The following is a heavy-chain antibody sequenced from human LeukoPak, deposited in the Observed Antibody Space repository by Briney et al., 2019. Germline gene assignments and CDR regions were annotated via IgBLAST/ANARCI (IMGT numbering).Heavy chain of an antibody. Sequence: PETPSLSCAISGGSVSDYDSSWIRQAPGKGLEWIAYIYYTGSTSYNPSLKSRVTISADTSKKEFALKLNSVTAAGTAVYYCASRKLGNDYWGEGTLVTVSS. CDR1: GGSVSDYD. CDR2: IYYTGST. CDR3: ASRKLGNDY. V-gene: IGHV4-59*02. J-gene: IGHJ4*02. D-gene: IGHD7-27*01.